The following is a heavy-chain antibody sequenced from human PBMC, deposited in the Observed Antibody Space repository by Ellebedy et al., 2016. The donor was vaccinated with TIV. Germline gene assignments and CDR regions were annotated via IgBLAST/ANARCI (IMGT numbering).Heavy chain of an antibody. D-gene: IGHD3-3*01. V-gene: IGHV4-30-4*01. J-gene: IGHJ3*02. CDR3: ARQKTDSGSFLCDI. CDR1: GGSISSDDYY. CDR2: VYYSGST. Sequence: LRLSCTVSGGSISSDDYYWSWIRQSPGKGLEWIGYVYYSGSTYYNPSLKSRFTISGDTSKNQFSLHLTSVTAADTAVYYCARQKTDSGSFLCDIWGQGTLVTVSS.